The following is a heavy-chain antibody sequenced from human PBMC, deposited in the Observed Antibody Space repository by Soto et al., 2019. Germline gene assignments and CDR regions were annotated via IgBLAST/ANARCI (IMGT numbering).Heavy chain of an antibody. CDR3: ARAGIAVAERGGIIDY. CDR2: IYYSGST. D-gene: IGHD6-19*01. J-gene: IGHJ4*02. CDR1: GGSISSGGYY. Sequence: SETLSLTCTVSGGSISSGGYYWSWIRQHPGKGLEWIGYIYYSGSTYYNPSLKSRVTISVDTSKNQFSLKLSSVTAADTAVYYCARAGIAVAERGGIIDYWGQGTLVTVSS. V-gene: IGHV4-31*03.